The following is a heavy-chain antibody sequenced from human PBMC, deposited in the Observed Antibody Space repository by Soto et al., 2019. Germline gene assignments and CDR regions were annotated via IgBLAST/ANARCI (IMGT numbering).Heavy chain of an antibody. CDR1: GFTFSNAW. J-gene: IGHJ2*01. V-gene: IGHV3-15*01. Sequence: EVQLVESGGGLVKPGGSLRLSCAASGFTFSNAWMSWVRQAPGKGLEWVGRIKSKTDGGTTDYAAPVKGRFTISRDDSKHTLYLQMNSLKTEDTAVYYCTPPSFIGYDGWYFDLWGRGTLVTVSS. D-gene: IGHD5-12*01. CDR2: IKSKTDGGTT. CDR3: TPPSFIGYDGWYFDL.